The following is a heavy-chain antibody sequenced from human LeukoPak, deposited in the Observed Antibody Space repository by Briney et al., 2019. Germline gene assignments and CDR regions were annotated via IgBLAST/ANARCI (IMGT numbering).Heavy chain of an antibody. D-gene: IGHD3-3*01. CDR3: TTGAIFGVVTIDY. V-gene: IGHV3-15*01. Sequence: GGSLRLSCAASGFTFSNAWMSWVRQAPGKGLEWVGRIKSKTDGGTTDYAAPVKGRFTISRDDSKNTLYLQMNSLKTEDTAVYYCTTGAIFGVVTIDYWGQGTLVTVSS. CDR2: IKSKTDGGTT. CDR1: GFTFSNAW. J-gene: IGHJ4*02.